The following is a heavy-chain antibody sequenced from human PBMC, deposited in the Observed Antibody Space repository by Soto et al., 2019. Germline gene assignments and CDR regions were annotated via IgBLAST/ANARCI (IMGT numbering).Heavy chain of an antibody. Sequence: GGSLRLSWASSGFTFSDYYMSLIRQAPGKGLEWVSYISSSGSTIYYADSVKGRFTISRDNAKNSLYLQMNSLRAEDTAVYYCARSSSWYYFDYWGQGTLVTVSS. CDR3: ARSSSWYYFDY. D-gene: IGHD6-13*01. CDR2: ISSSGSTI. V-gene: IGHV3-11*01. J-gene: IGHJ4*02. CDR1: GFTFSDYY.